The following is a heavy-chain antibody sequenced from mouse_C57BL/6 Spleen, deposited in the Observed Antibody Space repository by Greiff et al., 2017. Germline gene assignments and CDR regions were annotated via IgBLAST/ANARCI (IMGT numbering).Heavy chain of an antibody. CDR1: GFTFTDYY. V-gene: IGHV7-3*01. D-gene: IGHD4-1*01. Sequence: EVKLVESGGGLVQPGGSLSLSCAASGFTFTDYYMSWVRQPPGKALEWLGFIRNKANGYTTEYSASVKGRFTISRDNSQSILYLPMNALRAEDSATYYCARSNWDGSAMDYWGQGTSVTVSS. CDR3: ARSNWDGSAMDY. J-gene: IGHJ4*01. CDR2: IRNKANGYTT.